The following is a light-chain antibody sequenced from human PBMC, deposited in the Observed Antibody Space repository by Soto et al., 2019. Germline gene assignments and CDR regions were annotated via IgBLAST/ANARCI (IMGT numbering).Light chain of an antibody. CDR1: SSDVCSYNR. CDR2: DVS. V-gene: IGLV2-18*02. J-gene: IGLJ1*01. CDR3: GSYTTRXTYV. Sequence: QSSLTQPASVSGSPGQSITVSCTGTSSDVCSYNRFSWYQQPPGKAPKLIIYDVSNRPLGVPDRFFGSKSGNTASLTSSGLQAEDEADYYCGSYTTRXTYVVGTGTKVXV.